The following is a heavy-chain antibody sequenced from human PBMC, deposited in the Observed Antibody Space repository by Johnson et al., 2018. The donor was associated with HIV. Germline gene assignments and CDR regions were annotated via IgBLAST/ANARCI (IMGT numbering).Heavy chain of an antibody. J-gene: IGHJ3*02. D-gene: IGHD3-16*01. CDR3: ARDRWGSSMRSDAFDI. CDR2: ISGSGGST. V-gene: IGHV3-23*04. Sequence: VQLVESGGGLVKPGGSLRLSCAASGFTFSSYAMSWVRQAPGKGLEWVSAISGSGGSTYYADSVKGRFTISRDNSKNTLYLQMNSLRAEDTAVYYCARDRWGSSMRSDAFDIWGQGTMVTVSS. CDR1: GFTFSSYA.